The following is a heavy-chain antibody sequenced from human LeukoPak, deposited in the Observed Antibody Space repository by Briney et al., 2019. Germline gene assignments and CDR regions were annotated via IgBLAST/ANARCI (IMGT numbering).Heavy chain of an antibody. V-gene: IGHV3-23*01. D-gene: IGHD1-1*01. Sequence: PGGSLRLSCAASGFTFSNYAMSWVRQAPAGVLEWVSSLRGDGETFYADFVKGRFTLSRDESRNTVYLQLNNLRVEDTAVYYCAKASCVSNADAVLWGQGTLVTVSS. CDR1: GFTFSNYA. CDR2: LRGDGET. CDR3: AKASCVSNADAVL. J-gene: IGHJ4*02.